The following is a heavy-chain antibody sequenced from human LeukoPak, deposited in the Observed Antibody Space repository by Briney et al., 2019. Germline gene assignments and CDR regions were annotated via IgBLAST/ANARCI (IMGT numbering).Heavy chain of an antibody. CDR2: IYYSGST. Sequence: KPSETLSLTCTVSGGSISSYYWSWIRQPPGKGLEWIGYIYYSGSTNYNPSLKSRVTISVDTSKNQFSLKLSSVTAADTAVYYCARYAYYDSSGYAFDIWGQGTMVTVSS. J-gene: IGHJ3*02. CDR3: ARYAYYDSSGYAFDI. CDR1: GGSISSYY. D-gene: IGHD3-22*01. V-gene: IGHV4-59*08.